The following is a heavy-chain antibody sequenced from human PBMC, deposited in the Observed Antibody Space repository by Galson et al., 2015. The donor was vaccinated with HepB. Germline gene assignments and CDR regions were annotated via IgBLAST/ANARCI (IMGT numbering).Heavy chain of an antibody. V-gene: IGHV3-33*01. Sequence: SLRLSCAASGFTFSSYGMHWVRQAPGKGLEWVAVIWYDGSNKYYADSVKGRFTISRDNSKNTLYLQMNSLRAEDTAVYYCARAADAGGMVQGVIVFWGQGTLVTVSS. CDR2: IWYDGSNK. CDR3: ARAADAGGMVQGVIVF. J-gene: IGHJ4*02. D-gene: IGHD3-10*01. CDR1: GFTFSSYG.